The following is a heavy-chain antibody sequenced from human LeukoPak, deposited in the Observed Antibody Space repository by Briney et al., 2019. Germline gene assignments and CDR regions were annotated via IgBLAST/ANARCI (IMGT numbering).Heavy chain of an antibody. V-gene: IGHV1-18*01. CDR1: GYTFTSYG. CDR3: ARNTAMDAFDI. J-gene: IGHJ3*02. CDR2: ISVYNGNT. D-gene: IGHD5-18*01. Sequence: ASVKVPCKASGYTFTSYGISWVRQAPGQGLEWMGWISVYNGNTNYAQKLQGRVTMTTGTSTSTAYMELRSLRSDDTAVYYCARNTAMDAFDIWGQGTMVTVSS.